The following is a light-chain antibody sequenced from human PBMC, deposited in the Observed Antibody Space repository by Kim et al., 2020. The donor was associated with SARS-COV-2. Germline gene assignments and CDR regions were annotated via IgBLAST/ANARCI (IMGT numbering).Light chain of an antibody. J-gene: IGKJ1*01. V-gene: IGKV1-17*03. CDR3: LQHKSEPWT. Sequence: TSVGDRVTITCRASQGISNYLVWFQQKPGKAPKRLIYAASSLQSGVPSRFSGSGSGTEFTLTISSLQPEDSTTYYCLQHKSEPWTFGQGTKVDIK. CDR1: QGISNY. CDR2: AAS.